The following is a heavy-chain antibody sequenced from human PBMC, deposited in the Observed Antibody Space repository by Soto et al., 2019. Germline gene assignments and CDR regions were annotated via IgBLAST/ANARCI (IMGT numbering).Heavy chain of an antibody. Sequence: SETLSLTCSVSGASVSSDTYYWSWIRQTPGKGLEWIGFIYYEGSTNYNPSLKSRVTSSVDTSENYFSLTLTSVTAADTAVYYCARSRSGYDFGSRNYFDYWGQGSLVTVSS. J-gene: IGHJ4*02. CDR1: GASVSSDTYY. V-gene: IGHV4-61*03. D-gene: IGHD5-12*01. CDR2: IYYEGST. CDR3: ARSRSGYDFGSRNYFDY.